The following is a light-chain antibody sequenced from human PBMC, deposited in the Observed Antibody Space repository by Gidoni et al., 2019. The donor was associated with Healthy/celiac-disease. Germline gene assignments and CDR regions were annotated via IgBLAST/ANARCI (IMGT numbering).Light chain of an antibody. CDR1: QSISSW. Sequence: DIQMTPSPSTLSAAVGDRVTITCRASQSISSWLAWYQQKPGKAPKLLIYKASSLESGVPSRFSGSGSGTEFTLTISSLQPDDFATYHCQQYNSYPFTFXPXTKVDIK. CDR2: KAS. V-gene: IGKV1-5*03. CDR3: QQYNSYPFT. J-gene: IGKJ3*01.